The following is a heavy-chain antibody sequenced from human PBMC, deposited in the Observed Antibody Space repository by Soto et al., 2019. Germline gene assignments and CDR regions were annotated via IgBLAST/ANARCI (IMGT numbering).Heavy chain of an antibody. CDR1: GGSISSYY. J-gene: IGHJ6*02. CDR3: ARDQGYDFWSGYYSAYYYGMDV. D-gene: IGHD3-3*01. CDR2: IYYSGST. V-gene: IGHV4-59*06. Sequence: PSETLSLTCTVSGGSISSYYWSWIRQHPGKGLEWIGYIYYSGSTYYNPSLKSRVTISVDTSKNQFSLKLSSVTAADTAVYYCARDQGYDFWSGYYSAYYYGMDVWGQGTTVTVSS.